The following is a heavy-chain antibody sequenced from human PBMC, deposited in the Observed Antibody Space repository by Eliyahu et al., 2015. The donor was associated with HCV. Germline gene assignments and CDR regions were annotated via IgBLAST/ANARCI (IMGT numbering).Heavy chain of an antibody. J-gene: IGHJ4*02. CDR1: GFTFSSXG. CDR2: IWYDGSNK. Sequence: QVQLVESGGGVVQPGRSLRLSCAASGFTFSSXGXHWVRQAPGKGLGWVAVIWYDGSNKYYADSVKGRFTISRDNSKNTLYLQMNSLRAEDTAVYYCARDHLLGDGYNLEEWYFDYWGQGTLVTVSS. CDR3: ARDHLLGDGYNLEEWYFDY. V-gene: IGHV3-33*01. D-gene: IGHD5-24*01.